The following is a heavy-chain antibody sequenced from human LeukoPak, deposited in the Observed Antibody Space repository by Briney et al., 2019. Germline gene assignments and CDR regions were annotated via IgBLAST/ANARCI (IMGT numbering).Heavy chain of an antibody. V-gene: IGHV4-38-2*02. J-gene: IGHJ4*02. CDR1: GYSISSGYY. CDR3: ARTYSSSWSWFDY. CDR2: IYHSGST. Sequence: PSETLSLTSTVSGYSISSGYYWGWIRQPPGKGLEWIGSIYHSGSTYYNPSLKSRVTISVDTSKNQFSLKLSSVTAADTAVYYCARTYSSSWSWFDYWGQGTLVTVSS. D-gene: IGHD6-13*01.